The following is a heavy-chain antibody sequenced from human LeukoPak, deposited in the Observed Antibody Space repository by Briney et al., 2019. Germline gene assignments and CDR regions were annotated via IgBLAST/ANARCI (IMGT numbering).Heavy chain of an antibody. D-gene: IGHD2-2*01. V-gene: IGHV5-51*01. CDR2: IYPGDSDT. J-gene: IGHJ5*02. CDR3: ARHASTYCSSTSCYPNWFAP. Sequence: GESLKISCNGSRYSFTSYWIGWVRQMPGKGLEWMGIIYPGDSDTRYSPSFQGQATISADKSISTAYLQWSSLKASDTAMYYCARHASTYCSSTSCYPNWFAPWGQGTLVTVSS. CDR1: RYSFTSYW.